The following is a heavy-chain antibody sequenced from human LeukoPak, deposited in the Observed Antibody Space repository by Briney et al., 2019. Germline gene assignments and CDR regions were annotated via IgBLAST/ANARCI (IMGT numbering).Heavy chain of an antibody. CDR2: IYSGGST. V-gene: IGHV3-66*01. D-gene: IGHD6-6*01. J-gene: IGHJ4*02. CDR3: ARLQSSSHPHFDY. Sequence: QSGGSLRLSCAASGFSVSSNYMSWVRQAPGKGLEWVSVIYSGGSTYYADSVKGRFTISRDNSKNTLYLQMNSLRAEDTAVYYCARLQSSSHPHFDYWGQGTLVTVSS. CDR1: GFSVSSNY.